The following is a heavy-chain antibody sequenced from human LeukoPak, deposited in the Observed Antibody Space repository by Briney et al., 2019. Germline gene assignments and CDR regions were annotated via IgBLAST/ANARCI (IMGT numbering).Heavy chain of an antibody. D-gene: IGHD3-22*01. CDR2: INPNSGGT. CDR1: GYTFTGYY. Sequence: ASVKVSCKASGYTFTGYYMHWVRQAPGQGLEWMGWINPNSGGTNYAQKFQGRVTMTRDTSISTAYMELSRLRSDDTAVYYCAAYDSSGYLGIDIWGQGTMVTVSS. CDR3: AAYDSSGYLGIDI. V-gene: IGHV1-2*02. J-gene: IGHJ3*02.